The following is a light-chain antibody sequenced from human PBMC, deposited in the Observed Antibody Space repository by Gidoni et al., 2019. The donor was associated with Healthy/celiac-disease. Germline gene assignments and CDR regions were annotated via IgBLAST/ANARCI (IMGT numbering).Light chain of an antibody. CDR3: MQALQTLWT. V-gene: IGKV2-28*01. J-gene: IGKJ1*01. CDR2: LGS. Sequence: ENVITQAPLPLRVTPGEQATISCRSSQSLLHSNGYNYLDWYLQKPGQSPKLLIYLGSNRASGVPDRFSGSGSGTDFTLKISRVEAEDVGVYYCMQALQTLWTFGQGTKVEIK. CDR1: QSLLHSNGYNY.